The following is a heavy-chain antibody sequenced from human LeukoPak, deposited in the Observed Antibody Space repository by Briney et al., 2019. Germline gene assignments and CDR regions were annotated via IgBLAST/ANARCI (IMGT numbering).Heavy chain of an antibody. Sequence: PGGSLRLSCSASGFTFSSYSMNWVRQAPGKGLEWVSSISSTSTYIYYADSVKGRFTISRDNAKNSLYLQMNGLTAEDTGVYYCACLVGATQDVWGKGTTVIVSS. D-gene: IGHD1-26*01. V-gene: IGHV3-21*01. CDR2: ISSTSTYI. CDR3: ACLVGATQDV. CDR1: GFTFSSYS. J-gene: IGHJ6*04.